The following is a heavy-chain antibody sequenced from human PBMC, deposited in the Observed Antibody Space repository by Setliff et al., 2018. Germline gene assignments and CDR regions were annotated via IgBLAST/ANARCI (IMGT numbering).Heavy chain of an antibody. V-gene: IGHV4-39*07. CDR2: IYYSGST. J-gene: IGHJ5*02. CDR1: GGSISSSSYY. Sequence: SETLSLTCTVSGGSISSSSYYWGWIRQPPGKGLEWIGSIYYSGSTYYNPSLKSRVTISVDTSKNQFSLKLSSVAAADTAVYYCARSKSSSGWLNWFDPWGQGTLVTVSS. CDR3: ARSKSSSGWLNWFDP. D-gene: IGHD6-19*01.